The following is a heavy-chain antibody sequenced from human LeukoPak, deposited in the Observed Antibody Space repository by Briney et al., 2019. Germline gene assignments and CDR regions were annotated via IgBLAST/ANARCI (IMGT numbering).Heavy chain of an antibody. D-gene: IGHD1-26*01. CDR2: IYYSGST. CDR1: GGSISSYY. J-gene: IGHJ4*02. Sequence: SETLSLTRTASGGSISSYYWSWIRQPPGKGLEWIGYIYYSGSTNYNPSLKSRVTISVDTSKNQFSLKLSSVTAADTAIYYCARMTGSAWELLIDSWGPGTPVTVSS. CDR3: ARMTGSAWELLIDS. V-gene: IGHV4-59*01.